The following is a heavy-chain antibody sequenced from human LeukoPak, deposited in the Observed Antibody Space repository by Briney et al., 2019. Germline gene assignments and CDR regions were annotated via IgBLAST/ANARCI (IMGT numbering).Heavy chain of an antibody. CDR2: IKQDGSEK. CDR3: ARDELGYIVGPTT. CDR1: GFTFSSYW. J-gene: IGHJ5*02. D-gene: IGHD1-26*01. Sequence: GGSLRLSCAASGFTFSSYWMSWVRQAPGKGLEWVANIKQDGSEKYCVDSVKGRFTISRDNAKNSLHLQMNSLRAEDTAVYYCARDELGYIVGPTTWGQGTLVTVSS. V-gene: IGHV3-7*01.